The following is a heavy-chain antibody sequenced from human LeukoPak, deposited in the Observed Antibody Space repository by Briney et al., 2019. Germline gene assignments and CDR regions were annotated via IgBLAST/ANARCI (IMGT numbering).Heavy chain of an antibody. J-gene: IGHJ4*02. CDR1: GFIFSDYY. CDR2: ISSSGSTM. D-gene: IGHD3-3*01. CDR3: ARWYYDFWSGYYQYYFDY. V-gene: IGHV3-11*04. Sequence: PGGSLRLSCAASGFIFSDYYMSWIRQAPGKGLEWVSYISSSGSTMYYTDSVKGRFTISRDNAKDSLYLQMNSLRAEDTAVYYCARWYYDFWSGYYQYYFDYWGQGTLVTVSS.